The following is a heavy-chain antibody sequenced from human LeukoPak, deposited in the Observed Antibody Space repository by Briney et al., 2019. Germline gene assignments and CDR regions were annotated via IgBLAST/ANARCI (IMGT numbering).Heavy chain of an antibody. CDR1: GYSISSGYS. J-gene: IGHJ4*02. V-gene: IGHV4-38-2*01. CDR2: IYHGGST. D-gene: IGHD2-2*01. CDR3: ARYEEHSSISPYDY. Sequence: PSETLSLTCAVSGYSISSGYSWGWIRQPPGKGLEWIGSIYHGGSTYYNPSLKSRVTISVDTSKNQFSLKLGSVTAADTAVYYCARYEEHSSISPYDYWGQGTLVTVSS.